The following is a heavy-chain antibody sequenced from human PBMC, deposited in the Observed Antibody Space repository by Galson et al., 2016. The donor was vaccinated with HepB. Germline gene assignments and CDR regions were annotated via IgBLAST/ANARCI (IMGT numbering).Heavy chain of an antibody. V-gene: IGHV3-53*04. CDR2: IYSDGDT. CDR1: GCMVSNNY. D-gene: IGHD2-2*01. CDR3: ARKRVYCTRTTCFGWYINL. Sequence: SLRLSCAASGCMVSNNYMTWVRQAPGKGLEWVAVIYSDGDTYYADSVKGRFTISRHEAKNTLYLQINSLRAEDTAVYYCARKRVYCTRTTCFGWYINLWGRGALVTVSS. J-gene: IGHJ2*01.